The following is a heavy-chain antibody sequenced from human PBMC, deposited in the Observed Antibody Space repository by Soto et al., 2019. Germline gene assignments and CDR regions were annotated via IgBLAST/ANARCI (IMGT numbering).Heavy chain of an antibody. CDR1: GYTFTSYG. V-gene: IGHV1-18*04. D-gene: IGHD3-3*01. Sequence: QVQLVQSGAEVKKPGASVKVSCKASGYTFTSYGISWVRQAPGQGLEWMGWISAYNGNTNYAQKLQGRVTMTTDTSTSTAYMELRSLRSDDTAVYYCARDQDYDFWSGYLLTYYYGMDVWGQGTTVTVSS. J-gene: IGHJ6*02. CDR2: ISAYNGNT. CDR3: ARDQDYDFWSGYLLTYYYGMDV.